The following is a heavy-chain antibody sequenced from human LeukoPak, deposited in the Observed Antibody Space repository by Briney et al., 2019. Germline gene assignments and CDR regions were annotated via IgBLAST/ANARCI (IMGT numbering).Heavy chain of an antibody. V-gene: IGHV3-21*01. J-gene: IGHJ4*02. D-gene: IGHD3-22*01. CDR1: GFTFSSYG. CDR3: ARGKHYYYDSSGYLSDY. CDR2: ISSSSSYI. Sequence: GGSLRLSCAASGFTFSSYGMSWVRQAPGKGLEWVSSISSSSSYIYYADSVKGRFTISRDNAKNSLYLQMNSLRAEDTAVYYCARGKHYYYDSSGYLSDYWGQGTLVTVSS.